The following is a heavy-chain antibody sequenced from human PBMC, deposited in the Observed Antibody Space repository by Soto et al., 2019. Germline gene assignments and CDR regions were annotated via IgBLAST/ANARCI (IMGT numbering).Heavy chain of an antibody. D-gene: IGHD2-2*01. V-gene: IGHV1-69*02. Sequence: SVKVSCKASGGTFSIYTISWVRQAPGQGLEWMGRIIPILGIANYAQKFQGRVTITADKSTSTAYMELSSLRSEDTAVYYCARVEGYCSSTSCEYNWFDRWGQGTLVTVSS. CDR1: GGTFSIYT. CDR2: IIPILGIA. CDR3: ARVEGYCSSTSCEYNWFDR. J-gene: IGHJ5*02.